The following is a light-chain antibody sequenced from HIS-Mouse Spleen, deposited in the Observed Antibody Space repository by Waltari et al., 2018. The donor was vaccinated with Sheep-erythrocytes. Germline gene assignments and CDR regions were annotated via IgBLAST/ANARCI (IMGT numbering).Light chain of an antibody. CDR2: EGS. Sequence: GQSITISCTGTRSDVGSYNLVSWYQQHPGKAPKLMIYEGSKRPSGVSNRFSGSKSGNTASLTISGLQAEDEADYYCCSYAGSSTPWVFGGGTKLTVL. J-gene: IGLJ3*02. V-gene: IGLV2-23*01. CDR1: RSDVGSYNL. CDR3: CSYAGSSTPWV.